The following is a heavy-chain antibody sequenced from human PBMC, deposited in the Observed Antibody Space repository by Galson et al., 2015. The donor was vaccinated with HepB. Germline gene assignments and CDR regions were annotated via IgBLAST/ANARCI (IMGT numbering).Heavy chain of an antibody. D-gene: IGHD2-15*01. V-gene: IGHV1-3*01. J-gene: IGHJ1*01. Sequence: SVKVSCKASGYTFTTNAIHWVRQAPGQRLEWMGWINAGNGNTKYSQKFYGRVTITWDTSATTAYMELSSLRSEDTAVYYCAHSPEGEHFRHWGQGSLVTVSS. CDR1: GYTFTTNA. CDR2: INAGNGNT. CDR3: AHSPEGEHFRH.